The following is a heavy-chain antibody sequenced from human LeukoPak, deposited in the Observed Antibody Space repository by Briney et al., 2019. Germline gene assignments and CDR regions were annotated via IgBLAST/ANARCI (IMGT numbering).Heavy chain of an antibody. CDR1: GFTFSSYA. V-gene: IGHV3-23*01. CDR3: AKWQYYDSSGYPIDY. D-gene: IGHD3-22*01. CDR2: ISGSGGST. Sequence: GGSLRLSCAASGFTFSSYAMSWVRQAPGKGLEWVLAISGSGGSTYYADSVKGRFTISRDNSKNTLYLQMNSLRAEDTAVYYCAKWQYYDSSGYPIDYWGQGTLVSVSS. J-gene: IGHJ4*02.